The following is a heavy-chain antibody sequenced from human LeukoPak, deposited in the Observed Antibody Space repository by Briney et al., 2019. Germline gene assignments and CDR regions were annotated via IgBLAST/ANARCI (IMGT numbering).Heavy chain of an antibody. Sequence: GRSLRLSCAASGFTFSSYAMHWVRQAPGKGLEWVALISYDGSNKYYADSVKGRFTISRDNSKNTLYLQMNSLRAEDTAVYYCARASRAASFDYWGQGTLVTVSS. CDR1: GFTFSSYA. CDR2: ISYDGSNK. CDR3: ARASRAASFDY. V-gene: IGHV3-30-3*01. D-gene: IGHD2-15*01. J-gene: IGHJ4*02.